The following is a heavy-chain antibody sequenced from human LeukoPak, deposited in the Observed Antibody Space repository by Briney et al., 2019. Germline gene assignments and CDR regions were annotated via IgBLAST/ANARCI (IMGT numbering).Heavy chain of an antibody. D-gene: IGHD3-22*01. CDR2: ISSSSSYI. Sequence: GGSLRLSCAASGFTFSSYSMNWVCQAPGKGLEWVSSISSSSSYIYYADSVKGRFTISRDNAKNSLYLQMNSLRAEDTAVYYCARDPPTYYYDSSGYLGAGYWGQGTLVTVSS. CDR3: ARDPPTYYYDSSGYLGAGY. J-gene: IGHJ4*02. V-gene: IGHV3-21*01. CDR1: GFTFSSYS.